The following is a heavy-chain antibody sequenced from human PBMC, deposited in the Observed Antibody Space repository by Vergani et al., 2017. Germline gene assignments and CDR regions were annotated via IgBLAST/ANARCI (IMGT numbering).Heavy chain of an antibody. Sequence: QVQLVESGGGVVQPGRSLRLSCAASGFTFSSYGMHWVRQAPGKGLEWVAVISYDGSNKYYADSGKGRFTISRDNSKNTLYLQMNSLRAEDTAVYYCAKDPSSPTVTSDYYDYYGMDVWGQGTTVTVSS. CDR2: ISYDGSNK. J-gene: IGHJ6*02. CDR1: GFTFSSYG. V-gene: IGHV3-30*18. D-gene: IGHD4-11*01. CDR3: AKDPSSPTVTSDYYDYYGMDV.